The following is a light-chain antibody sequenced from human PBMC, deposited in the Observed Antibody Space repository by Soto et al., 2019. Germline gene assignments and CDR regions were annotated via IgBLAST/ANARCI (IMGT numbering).Light chain of an antibody. Sequence: EIVMTQSPATLSVSPGERATLSCRASQSVSSNLAWYQQKPGQAPRLLIYGASTRATGIPGRFSGSGSGTEFTLTISSLQSEDFAVYYCQQYNNWPPVTFGQGTKVEIK. V-gene: IGKV3-15*01. CDR2: GAS. J-gene: IGKJ1*01. CDR1: QSVSSN. CDR3: QQYNNWPPVT.